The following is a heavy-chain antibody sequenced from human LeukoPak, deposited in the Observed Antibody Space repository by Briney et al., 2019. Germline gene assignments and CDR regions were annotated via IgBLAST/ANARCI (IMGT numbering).Heavy chain of an antibody. CDR1: GFTVSSNY. Sequence: PGGSLRLSCAASGFTVSSNYMSWVRQAPGKGLEWVSVIYSGGSTYYADSVKGRFTISRDNSKNTLYLQMNSPRAEDTAVYYCARETLDYMNAFDIWGQGTMVTVSS. V-gene: IGHV3-66*02. CDR2: IYSGGST. J-gene: IGHJ3*02. D-gene: IGHD3/OR15-3a*01. CDR3: ARETLDYMNAFDI.